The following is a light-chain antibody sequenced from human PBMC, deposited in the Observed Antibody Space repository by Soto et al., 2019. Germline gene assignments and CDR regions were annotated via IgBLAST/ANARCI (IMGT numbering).Light chain of an antibody. J-gene: IGKJ1*01. CDR2: DAS. Sequence: EVVMTQSPATLSVSPGGRATLSCRASQYISKYLAWYQQRPGQAPRLLIYDASTRATGIPDRFSGSGSGTEFTLTISSLQSEDVAVYYCHQYNEWRTFGQGTKVDI. CDR1: QYISKY. CDR3: HQYNEWRT. V-gene: IGKV3-15*01.